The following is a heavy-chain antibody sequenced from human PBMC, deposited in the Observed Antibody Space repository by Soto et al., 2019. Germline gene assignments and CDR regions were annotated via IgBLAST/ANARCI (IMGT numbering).Heavy chain of an antibody. J-gene: IGHJ5*02. CDR3: ARDQSQSYYGSGSFNWFDP. V-gene: IGHV1-3*01. D-gene: IGHD3-10*01. CDR1: GYTFTSYA. Sequence: QVQLVQSGAEVKKPGASVKVSCKASGYTFTSYAMHWVRQAPGQRLEWMGWINAGNGNTKYSQKFQGRVTITRDTSASTAYMELSSLRSEDTAVYYCARDQSQSYYGSGSFNWFDPWGQGTLVTVSS. CDR2: INAGNGNT.